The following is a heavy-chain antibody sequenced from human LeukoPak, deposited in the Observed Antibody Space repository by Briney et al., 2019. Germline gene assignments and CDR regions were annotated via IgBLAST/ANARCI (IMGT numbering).Heavy chain of an antibody. D-gene: IGHD3-22*01. J-gene: IGHJ3*02. CDR3: ARSHYDSSGYRDALDI. Sequence: KPSETLSLTCTVSRYSISSGYYWGWIRQPPGKGLEWIASIYHSGSTYYNPSLKSRVTISVDTSQNQFSLKLSSVTAADRAVYYCARSHYDSSGYRDALDIWGQGTMVTVSS. CDR2: IYHSGST. CDR1: RYSISSGYY. V-gene: IGHV4-38-2*02.